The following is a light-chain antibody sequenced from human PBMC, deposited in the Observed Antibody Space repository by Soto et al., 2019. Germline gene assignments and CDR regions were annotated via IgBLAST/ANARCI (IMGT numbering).Light chain of an antibody. CDR2: GAS. V-gene: IGKV3-20*01. CDR3: QQNCSLRFT. CDR1: QSISNSY. J-gene: IGKJ3*01. Sequence: EIVLTQSPGTLSLSPGERATLSCRASQSISNSYLAWYQQKPGQAPRLLVYGASSRATGIPDRFSGSGSGTDFVLTISRLEPEDSAMYYCQQNCSLRFTFGPGTKVDVK.